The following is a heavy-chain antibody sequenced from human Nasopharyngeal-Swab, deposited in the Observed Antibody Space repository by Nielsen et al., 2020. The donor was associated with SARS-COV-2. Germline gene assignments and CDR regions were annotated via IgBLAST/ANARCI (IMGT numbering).Heavy chain of an antibody. CDR2: ISSSSSYT. D-gene: IGHD3-3*01. Sequence: WICQPPGKGLEWVSYISSSSSYTNYADSVKGRFTISRDNAKNSLYLQMNSLRAEDTAVYYCARVHRYYDFWSGYYTGSRGMDIWGQGTTVTVSS. V-gene: IGHV3-11*06. J-gene: IGHJ6*02. CDR3: ARVHRYYDFWSGYYTGSRGMDI.